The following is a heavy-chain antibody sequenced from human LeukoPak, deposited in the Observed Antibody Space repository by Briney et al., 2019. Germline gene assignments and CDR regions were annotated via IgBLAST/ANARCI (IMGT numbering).Heavy chain of an antibody. D-gene: IGHD3-22*01. Sequence: GESLKISCKGSGYSFTSYWIGWVRQMPGKGLEWMGIIYPGDSVTRYSPSFQGQVTISADKSISTAYLQWSGLKASDTAMYYCARRDYYDSSGYYDYWGQGTLVTVSS. CDR3: ARRDYYDSSGYYDY. CDR1: GYSFTSYW. CDR2: IYPGDSVT. J-gene: IGHJ4*02. V-gene: IGHV5-51*01.